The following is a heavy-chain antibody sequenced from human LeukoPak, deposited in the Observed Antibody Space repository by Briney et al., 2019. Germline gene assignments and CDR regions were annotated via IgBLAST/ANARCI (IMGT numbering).Heavy chain of an antibody. CDR2: ISSSGRTI. D-gene: IGHD6-19*01. CDR3: ARVAVTGIGVDY. V-gene: IGHV3-11*04. J-gene: IGHJ4*02. Sequence: GGSLRLPCAASGFTFSDYYMSWIRQAPGKGLEWVSYISSSGRTIYYADSVKGRITISRDNAKNSLNLQTNSLRAEDTAVYYCARVAVTGIGVDYWGQGTLVTVSS. CDR1: GFTFSDYY.